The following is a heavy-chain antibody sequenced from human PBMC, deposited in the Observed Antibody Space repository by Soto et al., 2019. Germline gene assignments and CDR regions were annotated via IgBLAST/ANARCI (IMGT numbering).Heavy chain of an antibody. D-gene: IGHD7-27*01. Sequence: QVQLLQSGAEVKKPGASVKVSCKASGYRFTTYGITWVRLAPGHGLEWLGGISTYNGNTDYAQNLQDRVTMTTETSTSTAYMEVTSLTSDDTAVYYCARGLGTNGLDVWGQGTTVTVSS. V-gene: IGHV1-18*04. CDR3: ARGLGTNGLDV. CDR1: GYRFTTYG. J-gene: IGHJ6*02. CDR2: ISTYNGNT.